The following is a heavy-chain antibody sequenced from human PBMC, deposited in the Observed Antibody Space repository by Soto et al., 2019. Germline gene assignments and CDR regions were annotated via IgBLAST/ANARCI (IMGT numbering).Heavy chain of an antibody. V-gene: IGHV4-39*01. D-gene: IGHD3-10*01. J-gene: IGHJ4*02. CDR2: IYYSGSP. Sequence: PSETLSLTCTVSGGSISSSSNYYWGWIRQPPGKGLEWIGSIYYSGSPYYNPSLKSRVTISVDTSNNQFSLKLSSVTAADTAVYYCTRHREGYSGSGTYYNPFDYWGQGTLVTVSS. CDR1: GGSISSSSNYY. CDR3: TRHREGYSGSGTYYNPFDY.